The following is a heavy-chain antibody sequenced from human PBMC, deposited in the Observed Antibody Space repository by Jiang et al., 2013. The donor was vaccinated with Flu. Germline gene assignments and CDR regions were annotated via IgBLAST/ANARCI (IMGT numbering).Heavy chain of an antibody. Sequence: SLTCTVSGGSINSFYWSWIRQPPGKGLEWIGYIYYSGSTNYNPSLKRRVTISVDTSKNQFSLKLSSVTAADTAVYYCAGMVTDSSGYNPPPFDYWGQGTLVTVSS. V-gene: IGHV4-59*13. CDR3: AGMVTDSSGYNPPPFDY. CDR1: GGSINSFY. J-gene: IGHJ4*02. CDR2: IYYSGST. D-gene: IGHD3-22*01.